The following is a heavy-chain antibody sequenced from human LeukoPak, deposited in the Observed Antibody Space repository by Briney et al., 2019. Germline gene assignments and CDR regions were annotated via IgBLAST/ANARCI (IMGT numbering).Heavy chain of an antibody. J-gene: IGHJ2*01. CDR3: ARAEGGYSYGPQGYFDP. CDR2: ISSSSSYI. V-gene: IGHV3-21*01. CDR1: GFTFSSYS. D-gene: IGHD5-18*01. Sequence: PGGSLRLSCAASGFTFSSYSMNWVRQAPGKGLEWVSSISSSSSYIYYADSVKGRFTISRDNAKNSLYLQMNSLRAEDTAVYYCARAEGGYSYGPQGYFDPWGRGTLVTVSS.